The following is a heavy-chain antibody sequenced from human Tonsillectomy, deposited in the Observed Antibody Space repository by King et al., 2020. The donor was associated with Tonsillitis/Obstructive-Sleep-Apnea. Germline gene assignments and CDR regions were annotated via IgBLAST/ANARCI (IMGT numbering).Heavy chain of an antibody. Sequence: VQLVESGVEVKKPGASVKVSCKASGYTFTSSGISWVRQAPGQGLEWMGWISAYNGNTHYAQKLQGRVTMTTDTSTSTAYMGLRSLRSDDPALYYCARFYYGSGTNTDGYYYYSMDVWGKGTTVTVSS. V-gene: IGHV1-18*01. D-gene: IGHD3-10*01. CDR3: ARFYYGSGTNTDGYYYYSMDV. J-gene: IGHJ6*03. CDR1: GYTFTSSG. CDR2: ISAYNGNT.